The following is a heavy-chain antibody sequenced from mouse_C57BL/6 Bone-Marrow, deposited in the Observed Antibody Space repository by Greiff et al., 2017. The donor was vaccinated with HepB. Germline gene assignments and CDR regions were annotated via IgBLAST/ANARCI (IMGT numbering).Heavy chain of an antibody. CDR1: GYTFTSYW. V-gene: IGHV1-69*01. CDR3: AITTVGSY. D-gene: IGHD1-1*01. CDR2: IDPSDSYT. J-gene: IGHJ2*01. Sequence: QVQLQQPGAELVMPGASVKLSCKASGYTFTSYWMHWVKQRPGQGLEWIGEIDPSDSYTNYNQKFKGKSTLTVDKSSSTAYMQLSSLTSEDSAVYYCAITTVGSYWGQGTTLTVSS.